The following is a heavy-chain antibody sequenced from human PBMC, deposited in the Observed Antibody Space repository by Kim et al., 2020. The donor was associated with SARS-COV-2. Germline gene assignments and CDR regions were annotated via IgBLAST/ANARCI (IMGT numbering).Heavy chain of an antibody. CDR1: GFTFSSYG. CDR3: ARGRRVRGVIINDAFDI. CDR2: IWYDGSNK. D-gene: IGHD3-10*01. Sequence: GGTLRLSCAASGFTFSSYGMHWVRQAPGKGLEWVAVIWYDGSNKYYADSVKGRFTISRDNSKNTLYLQMNSLRAEDTAVYYCARGRRVRGVIINDAFDIWGQGTMVTVSS. V-gene: IGHV3-33*01. J-gene: IGHJ3*02.